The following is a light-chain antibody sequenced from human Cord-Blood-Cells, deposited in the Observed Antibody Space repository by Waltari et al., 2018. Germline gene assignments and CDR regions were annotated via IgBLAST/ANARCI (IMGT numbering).Light chain of an antibody. CDR1: LSDSSN. J-gene: IGKJ2*01. CDR3: QQYNNWPPYT. V-gene: IGKV3-15*01. Sequence: EIVMRQSPATLSVSPGERATLSCRDSLSDSSNLSWYQQKPGQAPGLLIYGASTRATGIPARFSGSGSRAEFTLTSSSLQSEYFAVYYCQQYNNWPPYTVGQGTKLEIK. CDR2: GAS.